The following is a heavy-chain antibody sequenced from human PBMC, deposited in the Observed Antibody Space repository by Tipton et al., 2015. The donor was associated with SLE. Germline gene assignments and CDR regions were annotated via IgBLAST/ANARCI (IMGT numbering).Heavy chain of an antibody. CDR1: GGSVSSADYF. J-gene: IGHJ6*02. CDR2: ILTSGST. V-gene: IGHV4-61*02. Sequence: TLSLTCTVSGGSVSSADYFWNWIRQPAGRGPGWIGRILTSGSTDYNSSLKGLVTMSADTSKNLFSLNLSSVTAADSAVYYCARGVTLDVWGQGTTVIVSS. CDR3: ARGVTLDV.